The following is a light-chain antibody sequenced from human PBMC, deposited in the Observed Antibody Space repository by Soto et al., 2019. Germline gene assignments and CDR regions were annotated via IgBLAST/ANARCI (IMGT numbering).Light chain of an antibody. V-gene: IGKV1-5*03. CDR3: QQYTSYYPT. Sequence: DIQMTQSPSTLSASVGYRVTITCRASQTISGWLAWYQQKPGKAPKLLIFEASILESGVPSRFCGSRSGTEFTLAIDRLQPDYFANYSCQQYTSYYPTFGQGTKVEI. J-gene: IGKJ1*01. CDR2: EAS. CDR1: QTISGW.